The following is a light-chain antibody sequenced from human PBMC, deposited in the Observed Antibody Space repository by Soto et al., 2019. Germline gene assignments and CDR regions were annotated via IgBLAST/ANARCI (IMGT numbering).Light chain of an antibody. CDR1: QSISTY. J-gene: IGKJ1*01. CDR2: DAS. Sequence: DIQMTQSPSSLSASVGNRVTITCRASQSISTYLNWYQKKPGKAPNLLIYDASRLQSGVPSRFSGSGDGTEFTLTVSSLQPDDFATYYCQQYKNFWTFGQGTKVDIK. CDR3: QQYKNFWT. V-gene: IGKV1-39*01.